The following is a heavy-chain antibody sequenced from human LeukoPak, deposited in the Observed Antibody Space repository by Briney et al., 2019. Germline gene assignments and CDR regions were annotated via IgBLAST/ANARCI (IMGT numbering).Heavy chain of an antibody. CDR3: ARGLRYFDWQSPLNY. J-gene: IGHJ4*02. CDR2: INPSSGST. V-gene: IGHV1-46*01. D-gene: IGHD3-9*01. CDR1: GYTFTSYY. Sequence: ASVKVSCKASGYTFTSYYMHWVRQAPGQGLEWMGTINPSSGSTNYAQKFQGRVTMASDTSTTTVYMDLSSLRSDDTAVYYCARGLRYFDWQSPLNYWGQGTLVTVSS.